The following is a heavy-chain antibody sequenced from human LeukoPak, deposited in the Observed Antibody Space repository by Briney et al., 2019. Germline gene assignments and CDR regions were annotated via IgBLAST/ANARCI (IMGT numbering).Heavy chain of an antibody. J-gene: IGHJ4*02. CDR2: IRYEEIDK. D-gene: IGHD3-16*01. CDR3: AKDKGESSFDY. Sequence: GGALRLSCTASGFSFSRSGMHGVRQAPGKGLEWVAFIRYEEIDKYYVDSVKGRFSISRDNSKNTVYLQMNSLRVEDTAVYYCAKDKGESSFDYWGQGTLVTVSS. CDR1: GFSFSRSG. V-gene: IGHV3-30*02.